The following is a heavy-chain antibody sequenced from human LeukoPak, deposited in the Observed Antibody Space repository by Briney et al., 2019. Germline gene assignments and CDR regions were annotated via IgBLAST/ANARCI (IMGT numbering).Heavy chain of an antibody. J-gene: IGHJ4*02. D-gene: IGHD5-18*01. V-gene: IGHV4-34*01. CDR2: INHSGST. Sequence: SETLSLTCAVYGGPFSGYYWSWFRQPPGKGLEWIGEINHSGSTNYNPSLKSRVTISVDTSKNQFSLKLSSVTAADTAVYYCARDSRGYSYGPFDYWGQGTLVTVSS. CDR3: ARDSRGYSYGPFDY. CDR1: GGPFSGYY.